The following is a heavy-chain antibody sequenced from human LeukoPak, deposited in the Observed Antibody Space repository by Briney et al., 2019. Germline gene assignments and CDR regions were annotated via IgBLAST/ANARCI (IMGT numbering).Heavy chain of an antibody. Sequence: SVKVSCKASGGTFSSYAISWVRQAPGQGLEWMGGIIPIFGTANYAQKFQGRVTITADKSTSTAYMEPSSLRSEDTAVYYCTTDSGVRHRFGELAYYYYYMDVWGKGTTVTISS. V-gene: IGHV1-69*06. J-gene: IGHJ6*03. CDR1: GGTFSSYA. CDR2: IIPIFGTA. D-gene: IGHD3-10*01. CDR3: TTDSGVRHRFGELAYYYYYMDV.